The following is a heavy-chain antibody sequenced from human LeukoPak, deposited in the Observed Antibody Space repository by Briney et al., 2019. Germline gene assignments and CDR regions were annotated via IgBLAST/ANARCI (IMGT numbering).Heavy chain of an antibody. Sequence: PGRSLRLSCAASGFTFSSYGMHWVRQAPGKGLEWVAVIWYDGSNKYYADSVKGRFTISRDNSKNTLYLQMNSLRAEDTAVYYRARDRDYYFDYWGQGTLVTVSS. CDR3: ARDRDYYFDY. V-gene: IGHV3-33*01. CDR1: GFTFSSYG. CDR2: IWYDGSNK. J-gene: IGHJ4*02. D-gene: IGHD3-10*01.